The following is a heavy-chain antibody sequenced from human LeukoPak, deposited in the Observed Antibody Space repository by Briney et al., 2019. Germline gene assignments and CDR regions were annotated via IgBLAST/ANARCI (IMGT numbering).Heavy chain of an antibody. D-gene: IGHD2-15*01. CDR2: ISSSSSYI. J-gene: IGHJ4*02. CDR1: GFTFSSYS. V-gene: IGHV3-21*01. CDR3: ARDRLTYCSGGSCYSGKDY. Sequence: GGSLRLSCAASGFTFSSYSMNWVRQAPGKWLEWVSSISSSSSYIYYADSVKGRFTISRDNAKNSLYLQMNSLRAEDTAVYYCARDRLTYCSGGSCYSGKDYWGQGTLVTVSS.